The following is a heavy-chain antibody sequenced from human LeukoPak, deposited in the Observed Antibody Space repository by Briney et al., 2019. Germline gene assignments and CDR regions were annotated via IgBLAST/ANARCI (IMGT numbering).Heavy chain of an antibody. CDR2: ISGSGGST. J-gene: IGHJ4*02. D-gene: IGHD3-10*01. V-gene: IGHV3-23*01. CDR3: ATPTLYGSGSGHFDY. Sequence: PGGSLRLSCAASGFTLSSYAMSWVRQAPGKGLEWVSAISGSGGSTYYADSVKGRFTISRDNSKNTLYLQMNSLRAEDTAVYYCATPTLYGSGSGHFDYWGRGTLVTVSS. CDR1: GFTLSSYA.